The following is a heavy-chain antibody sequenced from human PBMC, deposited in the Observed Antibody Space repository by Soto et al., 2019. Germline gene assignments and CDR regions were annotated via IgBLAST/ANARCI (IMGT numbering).Heavy chain of an antibody. CDR1: GFTFSSYG. Sequence: QVQLVESGGGVVQPGRSLRLSCAASGFTFSSYGMDWVRQAPGKGLEWVAVISYDGSNKYYADSVKGRFTISRDNSKNTLYLQMNSLRAEDTAVYYCARSPYSVSYLAYFDYWGQGTLVTVSS. CDR2: ISYDGSNK. V-gene: IGHV3-30*03. D-gene: IGHD1-26*01. J-gene: IGHJ4*02. CDR3: ARSPYSVSYLAYFDY.